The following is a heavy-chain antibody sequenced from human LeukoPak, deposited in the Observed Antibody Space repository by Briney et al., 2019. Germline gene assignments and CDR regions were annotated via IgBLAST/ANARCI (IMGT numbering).Heavy chain of an antibody. CDR2: CDYSGST. CDR3: ASHRGLLWFGELTGFDY. J-gene: IGHJ4*02. Sequence: SETLSLTCTVSGYSISSGTYYWGWIRQPPGKSLEWIGGCDYSGSTYYNPSLKSRVDISVDTSKNQFSLKLKSVTAADTAVYYCASHRGLLWFGELTGFDYWGQGFLVTVAS. V-gene: IGHV4-39*01. CDR1: GYSISSGTYY. D-gene: IGHD3-10*01.